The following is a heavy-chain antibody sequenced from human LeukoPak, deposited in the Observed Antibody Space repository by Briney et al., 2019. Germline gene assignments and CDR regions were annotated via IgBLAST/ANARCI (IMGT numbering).Heavy chain of an antibody. CDR3: ARGPLRRTTTVTTNFDY. CDR1: GYTFTGYY. D-gene: IGHD4-11*01. Sequence: AASVKVSCKASGYTFTGYYMHWVRQAPGQGLEWMGWINPNSGGTNYAQKFQGRVTMTRDTSISTAYMELSRLRSDDTAVYYCARGPLRRTTTVTTNFDYWGQGTLVTVSS. V-gene: IGHV1-2*02. J-gene: IGHJ4*02. CDR2: INPNSGGT.